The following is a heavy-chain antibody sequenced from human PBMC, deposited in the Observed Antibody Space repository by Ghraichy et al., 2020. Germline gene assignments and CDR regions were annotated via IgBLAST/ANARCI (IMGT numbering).Heavy chain of an antibody. J-gene: IGHJ4*02. CDR3: AKDSRPYDILTGYYDY. CDR1: GFTFSSYA. V-gene: IGHV3-23*01. Sequence: LSLTCAASGFTFSSYAMSWVRQAPEKGLEWVSAISGSGGSTYYADSVKGRFTISRDNSKNTLYLQMNSLRAEDTAVYYCAKDSRPYDILTGYYDYWGQGTLVTVSS. D-gene: IGHD3-9*01. CDR2: ISGSGGST.